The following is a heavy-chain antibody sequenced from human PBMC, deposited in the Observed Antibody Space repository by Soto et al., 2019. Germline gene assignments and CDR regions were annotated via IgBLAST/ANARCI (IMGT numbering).Heavy chain of an antibody. V-gene: IGHV1-46*03. CDR2: INPSGGST. J-gene: IGHJ4*02. CDR1: GYTFTSYY. Sequence: QVQLVQSGAEVKKPGASVKVSCKASGYTFTSYYMHWVRQAPGQGLEWMGIINPSGGSTSYAQKFQGRVTMTRDTSTSTVYMELSSLRSEDTAVYYCARVLKYYYDSSANLDFDYWGQGTLVTVSS. CDR3: ARVLKYYYDSSANLDFDY. D-gene: IGHD3-22*01.